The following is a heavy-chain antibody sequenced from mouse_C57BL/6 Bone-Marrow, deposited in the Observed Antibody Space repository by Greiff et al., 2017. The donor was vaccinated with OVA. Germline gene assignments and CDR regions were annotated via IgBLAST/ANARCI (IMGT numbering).Heavy chain of an antibody. J-gene: IGHJ4*01. CDR3: ARYSNYLYYAMDY. Sequence: QVQLQQPGAELVKPGASVKMSCKASAYTFTSYWITWVKQRPGQGLEWIGDIYPGSGSTNYNEKFKSKATLTVDTSSSTAYMQLSSLTSEDSAVYYCARYSNYLYYAMDYWGQGTSVTVSS. CDR2: IYPGSGST. D-gene: IGHD2-5*01. V-gene: IGHV1-55*01. CDR1: AYTFTSYW.